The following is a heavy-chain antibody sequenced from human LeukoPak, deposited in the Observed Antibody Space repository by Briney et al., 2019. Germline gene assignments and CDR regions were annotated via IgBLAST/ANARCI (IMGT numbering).Heavy chain of an antibody. CDR2: IIPIFGTP. CDR1: GGTFSKNA. Sequence: GASVKVSCKAFGGTFSKNAFNWVRQAPGQPLEWVGGIIPIFGTPNYAQTFQGRVTITADESTRTAYMELSSLRLDDTAIYYCARGNHDGEYVVSGYYFYMDVWGKGTTVTVSS. D-gene: IGHD4-17*01. J-gene: IGHJ6*03. CDR3: ARGNHDGEYVVSGYYFYMDV. V-gene: IGHV1-69*13.